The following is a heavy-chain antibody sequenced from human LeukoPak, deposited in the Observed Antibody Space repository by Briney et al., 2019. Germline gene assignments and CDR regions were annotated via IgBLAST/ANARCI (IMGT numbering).Heavy chain of an antibody. CDR1: GFTFNSYA. J-gene: IGHJ4*02. V-gene: IGHV3-23*01. CDR3: AKGGQYSSSWYNY. D-gene: IGHD6-13*01. Sequence: GGPLRLSCAASGFTFNSYAVGWVRQAPGKGLEWVSLISGSGGTTYYADSVKGRFTISRDNSKNTLYLQMNSLRAEDTAVYYCAKGGQYSSSWYNYWGQGTLVTVSS. CDR2: ISGSGGTT.